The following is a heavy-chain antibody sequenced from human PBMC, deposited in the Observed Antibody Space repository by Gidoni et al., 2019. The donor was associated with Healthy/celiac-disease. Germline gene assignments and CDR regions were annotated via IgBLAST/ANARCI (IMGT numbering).Heavy chain of an antibody. J-gene: IGHJ6*02. CDR3: ARDIRVRYVDRGGYYYYGMDV. V-gene: IGHV1-2*02. Sequence: QVQLVQSGAEVKKPGASVKVSCKASGYTFTGYYMHWVRQAPGQGLEWMGWINPNSGGTNYAQKFQGRVTMTRDTSISTAYMELSRLRSDDTAVYYCARDIRVRYVDRGGYYYYGMDVWGQGTTVTVSS. D-gene: IGHD3-9*01. CDR2: INPNSGGT. CDR1: GYTFTGYY.